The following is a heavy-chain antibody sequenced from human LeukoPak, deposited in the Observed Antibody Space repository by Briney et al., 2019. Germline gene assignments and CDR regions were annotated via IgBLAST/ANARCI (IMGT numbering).Heavy chain of an antibody. CDR3: ARSLSRIKLYNWFDP. CDR1: GCTFTSYD. V-gene: IGHV1-8*01. Sequence: ASVKVSCKASGCTFTSYDINWVRQATGQGLEWMGWMNPNSGNTGYAQKFQGRVTMTRNTSISTAYMELSSLRSEDTAVYYCARSLSRIKLYNWFDPWGQGTLVTVSS. D-gene: IGHD2/OR15-2a*01. J-gene: IGHJ5*02. CDR2: MNPNSGNT.